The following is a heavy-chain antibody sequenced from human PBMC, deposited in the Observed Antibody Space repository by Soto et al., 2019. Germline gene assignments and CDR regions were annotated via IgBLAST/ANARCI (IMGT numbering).Heavy chain of an antibody. CDR3: AQRLRDYGVGRERANYFDP. CDR2: IYWDDDK. V-gene: IGHV2-5*02. Sequence: QITLKESGPTLVRPTQTLTLTCTFSGFSLSTTGVGVGWIRQPPGKALEWLALIYWDDDKRYSPSLKSRLTITKDTSKNEVILTMTNMDPVDTATYYCAQRLRDYGVGRERANYFDPGGQGTLVTVSS. D-gene: IGHD2-8*01. J-gene: IGHJ5*02. CDR1: GFSLSTTGVG.